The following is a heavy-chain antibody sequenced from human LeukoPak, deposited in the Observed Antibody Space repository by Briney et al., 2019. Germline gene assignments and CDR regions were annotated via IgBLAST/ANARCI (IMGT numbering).Heavy chain of an antibody. CDR3: ARVSSSGDYFFDY. V-gene: IGHV3-21*01. Sequence: PGGSLRLSCAASGFTFSRSSMSWVRQAPGKGLEWVSSISTTSYIYYADSVKGRFTISRDNTKNSLYLQMNSLRAEDTAVYYCARVSSSGDYFFDYWGQGALITVSS. CDR1: GFTFSRSS. CDR2: ISTTSYI. D-gene: IGHD6-6*01. J-gene: IGHJ4*02.